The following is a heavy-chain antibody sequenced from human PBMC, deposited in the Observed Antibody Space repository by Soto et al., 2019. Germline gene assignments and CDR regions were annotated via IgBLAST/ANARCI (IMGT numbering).Heavy chain of an antibody. CDR1: GYSFTSYW. CDR2: IYPGDSDT. J-gene: IGHJ4*02. V-gene: IGHV5-51*01. Sequence: PGESLKISCKGSGYSFTSYWIGWVRQMPGKGLEWMGIIYPGDSDTRYSPSFQGQVTISADKSISTAYLQWSSLKASDTAMYYCARQVVGTTVTDYYFDYLGQGTLVTVSS. CDR3: ARQVVGTTVTDYYFDY. D-gene: IGHD4-4*01.